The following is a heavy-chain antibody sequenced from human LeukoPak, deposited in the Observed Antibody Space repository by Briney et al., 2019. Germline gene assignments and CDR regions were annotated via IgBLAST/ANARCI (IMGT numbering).Heavy chain of an antibody. D-gene: IGHD4-17*01. CDR1: GFTFSSYS. CDR2: ISSSSSYI. V-gene: IGHV3-21*01. CDR3: AREDGDYVGVWYYGMDV. Sequence: GGSLRLSCAASGFTFSSYSMNWVRQAPGKGLEWVSSISSSSSYIYYADSVKGRFTISRDNAKNSLYLQMNSLRAEDTAVYYCAREDGDYVGVWYYGMDVWGQGTTVTVSS. J-gene: IGHJ6*02.